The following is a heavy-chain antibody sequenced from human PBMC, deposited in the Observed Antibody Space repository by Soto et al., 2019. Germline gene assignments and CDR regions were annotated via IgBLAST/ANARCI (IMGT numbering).Heavy chain of an antibody. J-gene: IGHJ5*02. CDR2: INANNGGA. Sequence: ASVKVSCKASGYTFTDYHIHWVRQAPGQGLEFMGWINANNGGAGSAQQFQGRVTVTRDTSITTVYMELSNLRSGDTAVYYCAREGGSETLQPSYNWFDTWGQGTLVTVSS. CDR1: GYTFTDYH. CDR3: AREGGSETLQPSYNWFDT. V-gene: IGHV1-2*02. D-gene: IGHD6-25*01.